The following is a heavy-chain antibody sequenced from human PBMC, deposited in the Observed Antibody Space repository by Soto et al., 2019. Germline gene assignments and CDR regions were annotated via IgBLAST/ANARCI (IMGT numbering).Heavy chain of an antibody. CDR3: VVSPTTPRRVGSPI. Sequence: PWGSLRLSCAASEFTFSSDAMSWVRQAPGKGLEWVSAISGSGGSTYYADSVKGRFTISRDNSKNTLYLQMNSLRAEDTSVYYCVVSPTTPRRVGSPIWGPGTMFTV. CDR2: ISGSGGST. D-gene: IGHD1-1*01. CDR1: EFTFSSDA. V-gene: IGHV3-23*01. J-gene: IGHJ3*02.